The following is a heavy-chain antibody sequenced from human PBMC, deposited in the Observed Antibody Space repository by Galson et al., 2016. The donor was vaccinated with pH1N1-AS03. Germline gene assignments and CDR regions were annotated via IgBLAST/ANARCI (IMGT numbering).Heavy chain of an antibody. CDR3: VRDGPGTTHFDH. V-gene: IGHV3-23*01. D-gene: IGHD1-7*01. J-gene: IGHJ4*02. CDR1: GFTFTTFS. Sequence: SLRLSCAASGFTFTTFSMSWVRQAQGMGLEWVSSISANGADTYYADSVKGRFTISRDNSRNTVSLQMNSLRDDDTALYYCVRDGPGTTHFDHWGQGTLVTVSS. CDR2: ISANGADT.